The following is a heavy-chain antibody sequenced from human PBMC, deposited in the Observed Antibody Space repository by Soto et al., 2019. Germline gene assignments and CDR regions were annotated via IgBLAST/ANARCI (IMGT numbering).Heavy chain of an antibody. CDR3: AGKPNALSYFDY. Sequence: TSETLSLTCTVSGGSISSYYWSWIRQPPGKGLEWIGYIYYSGSTNYNPSLKSRVTISVDTSKNQFSLKLSSVTAADTAVYFCAGKPNALSYFDYWGQGALVTVSS. J-gene: IGHJ4*02. D-gene: IGHD2-8*01. V-gene: IGHV4-59*12. CDR1: GGSISSYY. CDR2: IYYSGST.